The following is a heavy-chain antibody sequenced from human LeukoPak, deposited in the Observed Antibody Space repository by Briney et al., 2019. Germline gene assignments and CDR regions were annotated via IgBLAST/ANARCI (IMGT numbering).Heavy chain of an antibody. J-gene: IGHJ4*02. CDR3: ARADTLTGYYFDY. D-gene: IGHD3-9*01. V-gene: IGHV4-39*07. CDR1: GGSISSSSYY. CDR2: IYYSGST. Sequence: SETLSLTCTVSGGSISSSSYYWGWIRQPPGKGLEWIGSIYYSGSTYYNPSLKSRVTISVDTSKNQFSLKLSSVTAADTAVYYCARADTLTGYYFDYWGQGTLVTVSS.